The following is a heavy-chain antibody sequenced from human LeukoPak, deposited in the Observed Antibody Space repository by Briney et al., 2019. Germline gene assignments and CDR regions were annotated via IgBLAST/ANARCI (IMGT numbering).Heavy chain of an antibody. Sequence: PGGSLRLSCAASGFTFSSYSMNWVRQAPGKGLEWVSSISSSSSYIYYADSVKGRFTISRDNAKNSLYLQMNSLRAEDTAVYYCARRYCTNGVCYWDYWGQGTLVTVSS. CDR3: ARRYCTNGVCYWDY. J-gene: IGHJ4*02. CDR2: ISSSSSYI. V-gene: IGHV3-21*01. CDR1: GFTFSSYS. D-gene: IGHD2-8*01.